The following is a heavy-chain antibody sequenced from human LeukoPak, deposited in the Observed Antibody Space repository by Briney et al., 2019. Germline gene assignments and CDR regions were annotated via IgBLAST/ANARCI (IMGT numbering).Heavy chain of an antibody. J-gene: IGHJ5*02. V-gene: IGHV3-53*01. CDR3: ATTAGYWTAIYDR. D-gene: IGHD3-22*01. Sequence: PGGSLRLSCADSGFAVTTNYMTWVRQAPGKGPEWVSGIHGDGRTYYADSVKGRFTISRDRSKNTLYLQMNSLRAEDTAVYYCATTAGYWTAIYDRWGQGTLVTVSS. CDR1: GFAVTTNY. CDR2: IHGDGRT.